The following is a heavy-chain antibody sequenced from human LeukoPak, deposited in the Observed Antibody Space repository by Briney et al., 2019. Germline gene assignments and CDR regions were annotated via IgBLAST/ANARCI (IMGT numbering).Heavy chain of an antibody. CDR3: ASSGYYDSSGYPNWFDR. V-gene: IGHV4-39*07. CDR1: GGSISSSSYY. D-gene: IGHD3-22*01. CDR2: IYYSGST. J-gene: IGHJ5*02. Sequence: PSETLSLTCTVSGGSISSSSYYWGWIRQPPGKGPEWIGSIYYSGSTYYNPSLKSRVTISVDTSKNQFSLKLSSVTAADTAVYYCASSGYYDSSGYPNWFDRWGQGTLVTVSS.